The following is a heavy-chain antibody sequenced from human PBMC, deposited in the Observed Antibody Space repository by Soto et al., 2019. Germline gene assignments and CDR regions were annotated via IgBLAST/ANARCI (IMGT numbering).Heavy chain of an antibody. V-gene: IGHV3-15*07. CDR1: GFTFSNAW. J-gene: IGHJ4*02. Sequence: GGSLRLSCAASGFTFSNAWMNWVRQAPGKGLEWVGRIKSKTDGGTTDYAAPVKGRFTISRDDSKNTLYLQMNSLKTEDTAVYYCTTDLVGYYGSGSYSLRGTFDYWGQGTLVTVSS. CDR2: IKSKTDGGTT. D-gene: IGHD3-10*01. CDR3: TTDLVGYYGSGSYSLRGTFDY.